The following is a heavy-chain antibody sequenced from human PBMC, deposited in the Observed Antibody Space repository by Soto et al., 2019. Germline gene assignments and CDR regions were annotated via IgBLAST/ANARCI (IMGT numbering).Heavy chain of an antibody. CDR1: GGSVNSGGYH. CDR3: ARAPIPNWNYYGMDV. Sequence: SETLSLTCTVSGGSVNSGGYHWSWIRQHPGKGLEWIGDIYYSGSTYYNPSLKSRVTISIDTSTNHFSLHLSALTAADTAVYYCARAPIPNWNYYGMDVWGQGTTVAVSS. J-gene: IGHJ6*02. V-gene: IGHV4-31*03. D-gene: IGHD1-1*01. CDR2: IYYSGST.